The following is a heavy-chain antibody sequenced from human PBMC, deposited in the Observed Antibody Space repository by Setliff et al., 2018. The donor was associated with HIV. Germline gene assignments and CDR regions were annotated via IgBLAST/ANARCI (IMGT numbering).Heavy chain of an antibody. D-gene: IGHD2-8*01. CDR1: NGSIGTYY. CDR3: ARGNNDHVYLDY. V-gene: IGHV4-59*01. CDR2: IYFTGPT. J-gene: IGHJ4*02. Sequence: PSETLSLTCTVSNGSIGTYYWTWIRQPPGKGLEYIGYIYFTGPTKFNPSLKSRVTMSVDTSKKQFSLKLSSVTAADTAVYYCARGNNDHVYLDYWGQGALVTVSS.